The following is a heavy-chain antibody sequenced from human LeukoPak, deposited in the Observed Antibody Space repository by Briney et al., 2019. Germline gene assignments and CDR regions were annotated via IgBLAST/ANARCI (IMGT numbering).Heavy chain of an antibody. CDR3: ARDSSSWRGGFDY. CDR1: GFTVSNNY. D-gene: IGHD6-13*01. Sequence: GSLRLSCAASGFTVSNNYMSWVRQAPGKGLEWIGSIYYSGSTYYNPSLKSRVTISVDTSKNQFSLKLSSVTAADTAVYYCARDSSSWRGGFDYWGQGTLVTVSS. J-gene: IGHJ4*02. V-gene: IGHV4-39*07. CDR2: IYYSGST.